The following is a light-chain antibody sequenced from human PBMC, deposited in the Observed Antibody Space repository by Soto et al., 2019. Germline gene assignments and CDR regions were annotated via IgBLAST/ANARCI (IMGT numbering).Light chain of an antibody. CDR3: QHFDNYPWT. CDR2: GAS. CDR1: HSMSGW. J-gene: IGKJ1*01. Sequence: DIQLTQSPSTLSASVEDRVAITCRASHSMSGWVAWYQQKAGKVPTLLIYGASSLQPGVPSRFSGSGSGTEFTLSISSLQPDDVATYYCQHFDNYPWTFGQGTKVDIK. V-gene: IGKV1-5*01.